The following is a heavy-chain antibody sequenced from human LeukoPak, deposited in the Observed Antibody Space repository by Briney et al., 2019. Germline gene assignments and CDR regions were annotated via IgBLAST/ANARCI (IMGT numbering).Heavy chain of an antibody. Sequence: GGSLRLSCAASGFSVTSNYMSWVRQAPGKGLEWVSAIYSGGSTYYGDSVNGRFTISRDNSKNTVFLQMNSLRAEDTAVYYCATMHYYGTGSAPSSMDVWGQGTTVTVSS. CDR3: ATMHYYGTGSAPSSMDV. CDR1: GFSVTSNY. J-gene: IGHJ6*02. V-gene: IGHV3-66*01. CDR2: IYSGGST. D-gene: IGHD3-10*01.